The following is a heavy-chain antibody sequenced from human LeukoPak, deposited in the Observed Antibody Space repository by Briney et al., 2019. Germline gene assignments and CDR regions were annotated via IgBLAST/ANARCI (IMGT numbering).Heavy chain of an antibody. V-gene: IGHV3-30-3*01. CDR1: GFTFSSYA. CDR3: ARDPTQRWLQWGYFDY. J-gene: IGHJ4*02. Sequence: GGSLRLSCAASGFTFSSYAMHWVRQAPGKGLEWVAVISYDGSNKYYADYVKGRFTISRDNSKNTLYLQMNSLRAEDTAVYYCARDPTQRWLQWGYFDYWGQGTLVTVSS. D-gene: IGHD5-24*01. CDR2: ISYDGSNK.